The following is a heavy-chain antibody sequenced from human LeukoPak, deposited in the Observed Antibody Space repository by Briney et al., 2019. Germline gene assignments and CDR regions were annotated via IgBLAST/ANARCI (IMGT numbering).Heavy chain of an antibody. D-gene: IGHD3-22*01. Sequence: GGSLRLSCAASGFTFSSYWMHWVRQARGKGLVWVSRINSDGSSTSYADSVKGRFTISRDNAKNTLYLQMNSLRAEDTAVYYCARAHYYDSSAYPGGYWGQGTLVTVSS. J-gene: IGHJ4*02. V-gene: IGHV3-74*01. CDR3: ARAHYYDSSAYPGGY. CDR1: GFTFSSYW. CDR2: INSDGSST.